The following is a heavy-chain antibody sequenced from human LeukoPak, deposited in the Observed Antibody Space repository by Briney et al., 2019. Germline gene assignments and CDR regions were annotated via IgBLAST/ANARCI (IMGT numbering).Heavy chain of an antibody. CDR1: GFTVSSNY. J-gene: IGHJ4*02. CDR2: IYSGGST. D-gene: IGHD2-2*01. V-gene: IGHV3-66*02. Sequence: PGGSLRLSCAASGFTVSSNYMSWVRQAPGKGLEWVSDIYSGGSTYYADSVKGRFTISRDNSKNTLYLQMNSLRAEDTAVYYCARSTLPAATGYYFDYWGQGTLVTVSS. CDR3: ARSTLPAATGYYFDY.